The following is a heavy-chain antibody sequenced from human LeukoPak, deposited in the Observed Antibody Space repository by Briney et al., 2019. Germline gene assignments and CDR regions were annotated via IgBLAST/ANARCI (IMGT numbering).Heavy chain of an antibody. CDR3: AKGSSSSGWYGVDDY. Sequence: PGRSLRLSCAASGFTFSNYGMHWVRQAPGKGLEWVAVISYDGSNKYYADSVKGRFTISRDNSKNTLYLQMNSLRAEDTAVYYCAKGSSSSGWYGVDDYWGQGTLATVSS. V-gene: IGHV3-30*18. J-gene: IGHJ4*02. CDR2: ISYDGSNK. CDR1: GFTFSNYG. D-gene: IGHD6-19*01.